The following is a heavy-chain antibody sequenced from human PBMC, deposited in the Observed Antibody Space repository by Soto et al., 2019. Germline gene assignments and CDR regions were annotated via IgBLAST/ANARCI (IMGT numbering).Heavy chain of an antibody. Sequence: EVQLVESGGGLVQPGGSLRLSCAASGFTFNMYWMTWVRQAPGKGLEWVANIKQDGSEKYYVDSVKGRFTISRDNAKNSLYLQLNSLRAEDTASYYCVRARWVSVGGDLWGQGALVTVST. J-gene: IGHJ5*02. CDR1: GFTFNMYW. CDR2: IKQDGSEK. CDR3: VRARWVSVGGDL. D-gene: IGHD1-26*01. V-gene: IGHV3-7*05.